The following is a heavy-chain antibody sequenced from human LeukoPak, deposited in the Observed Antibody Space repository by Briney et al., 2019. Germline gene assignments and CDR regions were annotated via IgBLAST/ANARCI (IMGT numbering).Heavy chain of an antibody. CDR3: ARAIRYQLLSDY. CDR1: GYTFSTYD. J-gene: IGHJ4*02. V-gene: IGHV1-8*03. D-gene: IGHD2-2*01. CDR2: MNPNSGNT. Sequence: ASVKVSCKTSGYTFSTYDINWVRQAAGQGLEWMGWMNPNSGNTGFAQKFQGGATITRDTSITTAYLELSSLRSEDTAVYYCARAIRYQLLSDYWGQGTPVTVSS.